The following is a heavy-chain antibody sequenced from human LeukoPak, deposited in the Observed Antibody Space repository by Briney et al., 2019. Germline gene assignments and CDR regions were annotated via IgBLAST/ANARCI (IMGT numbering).Heavy chain of an antibody. CDR3: ARNNGMDV. Sequence: GGSLRLSCAVSGFTFSDYGMHWVRQVPGRGPEWVANVNRDGSETYYLDSVKGRFTISKDNVKNSLYLQMNSLRAEDTALYHCARNNGMDVWGQGTTVIVSS. V-gene: IGHV3-7*03. CDR2: VNRDGSET. CDR1: GFTFSDYG. J-gene: IGHJ6*02.